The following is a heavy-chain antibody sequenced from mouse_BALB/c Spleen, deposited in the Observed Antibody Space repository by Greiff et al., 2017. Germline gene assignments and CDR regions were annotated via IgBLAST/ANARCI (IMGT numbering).Heavy chain of an antibody. CDR3: ARPLIYYGNYVEYYAMDY. CDR1: GFTFSSYT. V-gene: IGHV5-12-2*01. Sequence: EVKVVESGGGLVQPGGSLKLSCAASGFTFSSYTMSWVRQTPEKRLEWVAYISNGGGSTYYPDTVKGRFTISRDNAKNTLYLQMSSLKSEDTAMYYCARPLIYYGNYVEYYAMDYWGQGTSVTVSS. D-gene: IGHD2-1*01. CDR2: ISNGGGST. J-gene: IGHJ4*01.